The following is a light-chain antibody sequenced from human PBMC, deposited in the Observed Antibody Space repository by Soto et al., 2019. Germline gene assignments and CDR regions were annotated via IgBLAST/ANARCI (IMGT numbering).Light chain of an antibody. V-gene: IGKV1-39*01. CDR1: QSISNY. J-gene: IGKJ5*01. CDR2: AAS. CDR3: QQTYSTPIT. Sequence: DIEMTQSPSSRSASVGDRGTIASLASQSISNYFTWYQQRPGKAPKLLIYAASSLQSGVPSRFSGSGSGTDFTLTISSLQPEDFVTYYCQQTYSTPITFGQGTRLEI.